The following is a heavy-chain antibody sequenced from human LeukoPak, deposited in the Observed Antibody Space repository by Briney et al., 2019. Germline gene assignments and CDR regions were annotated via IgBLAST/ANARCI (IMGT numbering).Heavy chain of an antibody. CDR1: GFTFSSYS. J-gene: IGHJ3*02. CDR2: ISGSSYI. V-gene: IGHV3-21*01. D-gene: IGHD4-17*01. CDR3: ARDRSTVTTLGAGDAFDI. Sequence: GGSLRLSCAASGFTFSSYSMNWVRQAPGKGLEWVSSISGSSYIYYADSVKGRFTISRDNAKNSLYLQMNSLRAEDTAVYYCARDRSTVTTLGAGDAFDIWGQGAMVTVSS.